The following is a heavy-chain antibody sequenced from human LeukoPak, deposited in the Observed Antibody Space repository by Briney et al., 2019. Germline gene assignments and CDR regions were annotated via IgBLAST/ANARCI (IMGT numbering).Heavy chain of an antibody. Sequence: ASVKVSCKASGYTFTSYDTNWVRQATGQGLEWMGWMNPNSGNTGYAQKFQGRVTITRNTSISTAYMELSSLRSEDTAVYYCARVLVTTDYYYYYMDVWGKGTTVTVSS. J-gene: IGHJ6*03. CDR2: MNPNSGNT. D-gene: IGHD4-11*01. V-gene: IGHV1-8*03. CDR1: GYTFTSYD. CDR3: ARVLVTTDYYYYYMDV.